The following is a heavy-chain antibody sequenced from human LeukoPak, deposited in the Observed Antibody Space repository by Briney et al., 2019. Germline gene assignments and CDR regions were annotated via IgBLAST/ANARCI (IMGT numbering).Heavy chain of an antibody. CDR3: ARPLGSYYYGMDV. Sequence: GGSLRLSCAASGFTFSSYAMSWVRQAPGKGLEWVSAISGSGGSTYYADSVKGRFTISRDNSKNTLYLQMNSLRAEDTAVYYCARPLGSYYYGMDVWGQGTTVTVSS. D-gene: IGHD1-26*01. J-gene: IGHJ6*02. V-gene: IGHV3-23*01. CDR2: ISGSGGST. CDR1: GFTFSSYA.